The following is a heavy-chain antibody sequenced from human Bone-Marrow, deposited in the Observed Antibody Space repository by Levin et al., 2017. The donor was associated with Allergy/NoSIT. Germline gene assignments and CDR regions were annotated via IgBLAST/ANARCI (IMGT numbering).Heavy chain of an antibody. J-gene: IGHJ6*02. CDR1: GFTFSDYY. Sequence: GESLKISCAASGFTFSDYYMSWIRQAPGKGLEWVSYISSSGSTIYYADSVKGRFTISRDNAKNSLYLQMNSLRAEDTAVYYCARDRPGVATIIPPGRIGDYYYGMDVWGQGTTVTVSS. V-gene: IGHV3-11*01. D-gene: IGHD5-24*01. CDR3: ARDRPGVATIIPPGRIGDYYYGMDV. CDR2: ISSSGSTI.